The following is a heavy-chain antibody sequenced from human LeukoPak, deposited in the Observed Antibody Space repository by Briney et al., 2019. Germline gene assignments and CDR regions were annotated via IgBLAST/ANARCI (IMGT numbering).Heavy chain of an antibody. CDR3: AGGPDRGY. CDR1: GFTFSSYA. CDR2: ISYDGSNK. V-gene: IGHV3-30*14. D-gene: IGHD1-14*01. J-gene: IGHJ4*02. Sequence: GGSLRLSCAASGFTFSSYAMHWVRQAPGKGLEWVAVISYDGSNKYYADSVKGRFTISRDNSKNTLYLQMNSLRAEDTAVYYCAGGPDRGYWGQGTLVTVSS.